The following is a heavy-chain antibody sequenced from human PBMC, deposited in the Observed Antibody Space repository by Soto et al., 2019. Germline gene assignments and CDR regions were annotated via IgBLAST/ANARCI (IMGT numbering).Heavy chain of an antibody. Sequence: QVQLVQSGAEVKKPGSSVKVSCKASGGTFSSYAISWVRQAPGQGLEWMGGIIPIFGTANYAQKFQGRVTITADESTSTAYMGLSSLRSEDTAVYYCARLESVVTATLYYYGMDVWGQGATVTVSS. V-gene: IGHV1-69*01. D-gene: IGHD2-21*02. CDR1: GGTFSSYA. CDR2: IIPIFGTA. CDR3: ARLESVVTATLYYYGMDV. J-gene: IGHJ6*02.